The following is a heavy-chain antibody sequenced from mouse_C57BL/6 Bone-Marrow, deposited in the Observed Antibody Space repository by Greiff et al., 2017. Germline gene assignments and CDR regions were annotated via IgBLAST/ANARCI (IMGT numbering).Heavy chain of an antibody. Sequence: QVQLQQPGAELVKPGASVKLSCKASGYTFTSYWMHWVKQRPGRGLEWIGRIDPNSGGTKYNEKFKSKATLTVDTPSSTAYMQLSSLTSEDSAVYYCARSPITTVVSYWYFDVWGTGTTVTVSS. D-gene: IGHD1-1*01. CDR1: GYTFTSYW. V-gene: IGHV1-72*01. CDR2: IDPNSGGT. CDR3: ARSPITTVVSYWYFDV. J-gene: IGHJ1*03.